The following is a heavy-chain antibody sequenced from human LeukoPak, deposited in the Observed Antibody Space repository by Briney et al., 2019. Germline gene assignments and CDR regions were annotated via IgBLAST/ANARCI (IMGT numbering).Heavy chain of an antibody. CDR3: ARLYGDYEYYFDY. V-gene: IGHV3-33*01. D-gene: IGHD4-17*01. CDR1: GFIFRSYG. J-gene: IGHJ4*02. Sequence: GNSLRLSCGASGFIFRSYGMHWVRQAPGEGLEWVAGIWYDGSNEDYADSVKGRFTISRDNSKNTLYLQMNSLRVEDTAVYYCARLYGDYEYYFDYWGQGALVTVSS. CDR2: IWYDGSNE.